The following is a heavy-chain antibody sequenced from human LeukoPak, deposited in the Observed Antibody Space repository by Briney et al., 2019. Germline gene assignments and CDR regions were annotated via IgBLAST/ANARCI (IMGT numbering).Heavy chain of an antibody. CDR1: GFTFSNFA. CDR2: ISHDGNSA. J-gene: IGHJ4*02. CDR3: ARERGHYGGNLDY. Sequence: PGGSLRLSCAASGFTFSNFAVYWVRQSPGKGLEWVAVISHDGNSARYADSVKRRFTISRDNAKNSLYLQMNSLRAEDTALYHCARERGHYGGNLDYWGQGTLVTVSS. D-gene: IGHD4-23*01. V-gene: IGHV3-30-3*01.